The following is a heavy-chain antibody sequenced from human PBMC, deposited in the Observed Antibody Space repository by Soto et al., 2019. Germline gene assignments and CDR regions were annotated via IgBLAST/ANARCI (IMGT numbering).Heavy chain of an antibody. CDR2: ISGSGGST. CDR3: AKDLAYDYVWGSYRTREFCVY. D-gene: IGHD3-16*02. Sequence: GGSLRLSCAASGFTFSSYAMSWVRQAPGKGLEWVSAISGSGGSTYYADSVKGRFTISRDNSKNTLYLQMNSLRAEDTAVYYCAKDLAYDYVWGSYRTREFCVYWGQGTLVPVSS. V-gene: IGHV3-23*01. J-gene: IGHJ4*02. CDR1: GFTFSSYA.